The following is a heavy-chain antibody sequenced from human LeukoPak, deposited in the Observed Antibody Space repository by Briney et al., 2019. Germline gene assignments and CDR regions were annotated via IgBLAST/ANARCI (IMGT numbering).Heavy chain of an antibody. CDR3: ARDECSGGSCYSGLWFDP. CDR2: IIPILGIA. Sequence: ASVKVSCKASGGTFSSYTISWGRQAPGQGLEWMGRIIPILGIANYAQKFQGRVTITADKSTSTAYMELSSLRSEDTAVYYCARDECSGGSCYSGLWFDPWGQGTLVTVSS. V-gene: IGHV1-69*04. D-gene: IGHD2-15*01. CDR1: GGTFSSYT. J-gene: IGHJ5*02.